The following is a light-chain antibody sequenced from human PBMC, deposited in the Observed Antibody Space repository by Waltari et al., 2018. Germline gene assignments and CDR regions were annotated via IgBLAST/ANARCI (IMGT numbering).Light chain of an antibody. CDR1: RGPSNST. CDR3: ETWDSNTPGV. CDR2: LEVRGRY. J-gene: IGLJ3*02. V-gene: IGLV4-60*03. Sequence: QPVLTHSSSASASLGSSVKLTCTLSRGPSNSTIPSPHPQPGKAPRYMMKLEVRGRYNKGCGGPNRFSVSSSGADRYLTISNLQSDDEADYYCETWDSNTPGVFGGGTKLTVL.